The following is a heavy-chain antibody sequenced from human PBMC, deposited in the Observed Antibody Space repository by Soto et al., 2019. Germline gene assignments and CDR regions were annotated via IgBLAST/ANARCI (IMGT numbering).Heavy chain of an antibody. CDR3: ARDGREASGMDV. CDR1: GGSISSHY. D-gene: IGHD1-26*01. CDR2: ICYRGST. V-gene: IGHV4-59*11. J-gene: IGHJ6*02. Sequence: PSETLSLTCTVSGGSISSHYWSWVRQAPGKGLEWIGHICYRGSTSYNPSLRSRSTISVDTSNNQFSLKLNSVTTADTAVYYCARDGREASGMDVWGQGTKVTVSS.